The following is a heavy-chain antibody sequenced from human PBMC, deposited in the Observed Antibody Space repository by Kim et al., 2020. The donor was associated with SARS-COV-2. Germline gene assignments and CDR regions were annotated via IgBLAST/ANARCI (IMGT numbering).Heavy chain of an antibody. Sequence: VGSWMGRFTNSRDNTKNSMYLQMNSLGAEDTAVYYCARGGSSSSGWFDPWGQGTLVTVSS. D-gene: IGHD6-6*01. J-gene: IGHJ5*02. V-gene: IGHV3-7*01. CDR3: ARGGSSSSGWFDP.